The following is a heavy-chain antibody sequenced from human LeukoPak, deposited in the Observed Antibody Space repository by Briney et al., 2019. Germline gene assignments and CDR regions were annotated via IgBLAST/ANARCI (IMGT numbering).Heavy chain of an antibody. J-gene: IGHJ4*02. CDR2: MNPNSGNT. V-gene: IGHV1-8*02. Sequence: ASVKASCKASGYTFTSYGINWVRQATGQGLEWMGWMNPNSGNTGYPQKFQDRVTMTRDTSISTAYMELSSLRSEDTAVYYCARVYGPIDYWGQGTLVTVSS. CDR1: GYTFTSYG. D-gene: IGHD2-8*01. CDR3: ARVYGPIDY.